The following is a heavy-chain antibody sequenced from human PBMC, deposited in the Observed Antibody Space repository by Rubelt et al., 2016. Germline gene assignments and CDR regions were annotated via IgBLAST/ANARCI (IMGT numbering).Heavy chain of an antibody. Sequence: GGSLRLSCAASGFYFSSCWVNWLRQAPGAGLEWVAHIRQDVSEKFSVESVKGRFTLSRDNAKTSLHLQMTTLRPEDTALSYCVKDLKESMTVVDSSFDWWGQGNLVTVSS. CDR3: VKDLKESMTVVDSSFDW. CDR1: GFYFSSCW. CDR2: IRQDVSEK. J-gene: IGHJ4*02. V-gene: IGHV3-7*03. D-gene: IGHD3-22*01.